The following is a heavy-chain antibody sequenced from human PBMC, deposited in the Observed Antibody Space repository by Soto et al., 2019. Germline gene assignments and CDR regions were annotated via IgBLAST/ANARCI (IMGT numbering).Heavy chain of an antibody. CDR3: VRDLYGSGTSLRGWFDP. D-gene: IGHD3-10*01. J-gene: IGHJ5*02. CDR2: ISSTGIYK. Sequence: GGCLRLSCADCGFTFSDYYIAWIRQAPGKGLEWISYISSTGIYKRYADSVKGRFTIARDNANNSLVLQMNSLRADDTAVYYCVRDLYGSGTSLRGWFDPWVQGTLVTVSS. CDR1: GFTFSDYY. V-gene: IGHV3-11*06.